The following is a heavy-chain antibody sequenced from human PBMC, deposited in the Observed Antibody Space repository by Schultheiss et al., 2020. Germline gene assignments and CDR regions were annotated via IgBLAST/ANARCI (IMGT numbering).Heavy chain of an antibody. CDR2: INPNSGGT. D-gene: IGHD3-10*01. CDR1: GYTFTGYY. CDR3: ARANVWFGELLSSASYYYYGMDV. V-gene: IGHV1-2*06. Sequence: AAVKVSCKASGYTFTGYYMHWVRQAPGQGLEWMGRINPNSGGTNYAQKFQGRVTMTRDTSISTAYMELSRLRSDDTAVYYCARANVWFGELLSSASYYYYGMDVWGQGTTVTVSS. J-gene: IGHJ6*02.